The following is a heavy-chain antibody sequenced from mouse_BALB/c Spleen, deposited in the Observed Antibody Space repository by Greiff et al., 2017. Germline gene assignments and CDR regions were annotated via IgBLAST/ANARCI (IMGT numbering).Heavy chain of an antibody. J-gene: IGHJ4*01. D-gene: IGHD2-4*01. CDR2: ISYDGSN. CDR3: ARDYDYPYYYAMDY. CDR1: GYSITSGYY. Sequence: EVQLQESGPGLVKPSQSLSLTCSVPGYSITSGYYWNWIRQFPGNKLEWMGYISYDGSNNYNPSLKNRISITRDTSKNQFFLKLNSVTTEDTATYYCARDYDYPYYYAMDYWGQGTSVTVSS. V-gene: IGHV3-6*02.